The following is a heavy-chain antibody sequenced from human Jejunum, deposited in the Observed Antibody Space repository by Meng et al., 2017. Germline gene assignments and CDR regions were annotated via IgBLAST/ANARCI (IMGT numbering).Heavy chain of an antibody. V-gene: IGHV3-23*01. D-gene: IGHD1-26*01. CDR3: AKGAPWGELSV. J-gene: IGHJ4*02. CDR1: GFSFDSSA. CDR2: IGASGGSS. Sequence: EVQLLESGGGLVQPGGSLRLSCAAAGFSFDSSAMSWVRQAPGGGLEWVSGIGASGGSSYYADSVKGRFTISKDNYNHILYLQMNSLRAEDSAIYYCAKGAPWGELSVWGQGTLVTVSS.